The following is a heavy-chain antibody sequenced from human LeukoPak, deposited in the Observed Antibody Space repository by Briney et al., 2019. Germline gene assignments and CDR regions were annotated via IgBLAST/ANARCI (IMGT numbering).Heavy chain of an antibody. CDR2: ISSSSSYI. CDR3: VRRHSGWGFDP. J-gene: IGHJ5*02. V-gene: IGHV3-21*01. D-gene: IGHD6-19*01. Sequence: GGSLRLSCAASGFTFSSYSMNWVRQAPGKGLEWVSSISSSSSYIYYADSVKGRSTISRDNAKNSLYLQMNSLRAEDTAVYYCVRRHSGWGFDPWGQGTLVTVSS. CDR1: GFTFSSYS.